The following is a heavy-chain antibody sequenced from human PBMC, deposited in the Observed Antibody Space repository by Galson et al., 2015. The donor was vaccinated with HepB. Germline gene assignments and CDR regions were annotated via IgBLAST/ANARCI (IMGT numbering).Heavy chain of an antibody. CDR2: ISYDGSNK. Sequence: SLRLSCAASGFTFSSYGMHWVRQAPGKGLEWVAVISYDGSNKYYADSVKGRFTISRDNSKNTLYLQMNSLRAEDTAVYYCAKAQPHDYYYYYMDVWGKGTTVTVSS. D-gene: IGHD2-2*01. CDR1: GFTFSSYG. CDR3: AKAQPHDYYYYYMDV. J-gene: IGHJ6*03. V-gene: IGHV3-30*18.